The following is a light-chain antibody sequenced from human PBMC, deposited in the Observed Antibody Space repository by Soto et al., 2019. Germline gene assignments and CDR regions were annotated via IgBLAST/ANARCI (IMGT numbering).Light chain of an antibody. CDR2: ENN. V-gene: IGLV6-57*04. J-gene: IGLJ3*02. CDR1: SGSIAHNY. Sequence: NFMLTQPNSVSESPGKTVTISCTRSSGSIAHNYVQWYQQRPGSAPTTVIYENNQRPSGVPDRFSGSIDSSSNSASLTISGLRTEDEADYYCHSYDTSNPAWVFGGGTKLTVL. CDR3: HSYDTSNPAWV.